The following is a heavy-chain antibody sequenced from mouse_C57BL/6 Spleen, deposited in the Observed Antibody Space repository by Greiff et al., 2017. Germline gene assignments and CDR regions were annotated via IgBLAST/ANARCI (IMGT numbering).Heavy chain of an antibody. V-gene: IGHV5-4*03. CDR3: ASRKTWCFDV. J-gene: IGHJ1*03. CDR1: GFTFSSYA. Sequence: DVMLVESGGGLVKPGGSLKLSCAASGFTFSSYAMSWVRQTPEKRLEWVATISDGGSYTYYPDNVKGRFTLSRDNAKNNLYLQMSHLKSEDTAMYYGASRKTWCFDVWGTGTTVTVAS. CDR2: ISDGGSYT.